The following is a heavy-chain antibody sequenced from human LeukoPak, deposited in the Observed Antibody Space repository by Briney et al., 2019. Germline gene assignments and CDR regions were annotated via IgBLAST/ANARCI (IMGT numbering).Heavy chain of an antibody. V-gene: IGHV1-69*01. CDR1: GGTFSSYA. D-gene: IGHD3-9*01. CDR2: IIPIFGTA. Sequence: SVKVSCKASGGTFSSYAISWVRQAPGQGLEWMGGIIPIFGTANYAQKFQGRVTITADESTSTAYMELSSLRSEDTGVYYCARGEYYDILTGYPRFDYWGQGTLVTVSS. CDR3: ARGEYYDILTGYPRFDY. J-gene: IGHJ4*02.